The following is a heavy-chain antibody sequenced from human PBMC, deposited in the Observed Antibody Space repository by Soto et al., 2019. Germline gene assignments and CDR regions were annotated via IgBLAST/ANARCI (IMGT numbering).Heavy chain of an antibody. CDR2: ISAYNGNT. J-gene: IGHJ6*02. D-gene: IGHD5-12*01. Sequence: ASVKVSCKASGYTFTSYGISWVRQAPGQGLEWMGWISAYNGNTNYAQKLQGRVTMTTDTSTSTAYMELRSLRSDDTAVYYCARDRVDIVATTRGYYYGMDVWGQGTTVTVS. CDR1: GYTFTSYG. V-gene: IGHV1-18*04. CDR3: ARDRVDIVATTRGYYYGMDV.